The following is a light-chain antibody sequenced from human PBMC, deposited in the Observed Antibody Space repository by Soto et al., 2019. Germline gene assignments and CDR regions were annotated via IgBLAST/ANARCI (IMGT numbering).Light chain of an antibody. Sequence: QSALTQPPSASGSPGQSVTISCTGTSSDVGGFDYVSWYQKHPGKAPKVIIYDVTKRPSGVPDRFSGSKSGNTASLTVSGLQTDDEADYYCSSWDDRSATLVFGGGTKLTVL. CDR2: DVT. CDR3: SSWDDRSATLV. J-gene: IGLJ2*01. CDR1: SSDVGGFDY. V-gene: IGLV2-8*01.